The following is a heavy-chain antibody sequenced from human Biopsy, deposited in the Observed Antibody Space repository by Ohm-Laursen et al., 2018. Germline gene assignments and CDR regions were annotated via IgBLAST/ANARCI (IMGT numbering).Heavy chain of an antibody. CDR1: GGTFSNYA. CDR3: AREGAFGDTDAYYGLDV. J-gene: IGHJ6*02. Sequence: ASVKVSCKASGGTFSNYAISWVRQAPGQGPEWMGWMNPNSGNTGFAQKFQGRITMTRSTSITTAYMELTNLRSEDTAVYYCAREGAFGDTDAYYGLDVWGLGTTVTVSS. CDR2: MNPNSGNT. V-gene: IGHV1-8*01. D-gene: IGHD3-16*01.